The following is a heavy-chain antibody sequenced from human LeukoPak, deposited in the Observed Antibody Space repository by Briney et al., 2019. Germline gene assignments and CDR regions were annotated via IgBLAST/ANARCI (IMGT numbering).Heavy chain of an antibody. CDR3: ARGNTAMDYFDY. CDR1: GGSISSYY. CDR2: IYTSGST. J-gene: IGHJ4*02. D-gene: IGHD5-18*01. V-gene: IGHV4-4*07. Sequence: SETLSLTCTVSGGSISSYYWSWIRQPAGKGLEWIGRIYTSGSTNYDPSLKRRVTMSVDTSKNQFSLKLSSVTAADTAVYYCARGNTAMDYFDYWGQGTLVTVSS.